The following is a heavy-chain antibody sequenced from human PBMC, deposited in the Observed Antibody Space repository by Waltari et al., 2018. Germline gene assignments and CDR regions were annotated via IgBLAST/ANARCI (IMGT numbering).Heavy chain of an antibody. CDR3: ATLNSADRDY. Sequence: QVHLVQSGTELKKPGSSVRVSCRDSGGTFKNYAVTWVRQPLGQGREWMGSISPRYGQSNYAQNVQGRLTIAADDSTDTVYMDLSGLRSEDTATYYCATLNSADRDYWGQGTLVTVSP. V-gene: IGHV1-69*13. J-gene: IGHJ4*02. CDR2: ISPRYGQS. CDR1: GGTFKNYA.